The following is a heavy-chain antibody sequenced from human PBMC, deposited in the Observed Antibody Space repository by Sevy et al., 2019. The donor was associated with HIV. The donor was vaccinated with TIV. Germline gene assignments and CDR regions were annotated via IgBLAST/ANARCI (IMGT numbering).Heavy chain of an antibody. Sequence: GGSLRLSCAASGFTFSDYAMHWVRQAPGKGLEWLSYISYDERDIYYLDSVRGRFSVSRDISKRTLFLQMNALRPEDTAVYYCARRDVNHQYLMDYWGQGILVTVSS. V-gene: IGHV3-30*03. J-gene: IGHJ4*02. CDR1: GFTFSDYA. CDR3: ARRDVNHQYLMDY. CDR2: ISYDERDI. D-gene: IGHD2-8*01.